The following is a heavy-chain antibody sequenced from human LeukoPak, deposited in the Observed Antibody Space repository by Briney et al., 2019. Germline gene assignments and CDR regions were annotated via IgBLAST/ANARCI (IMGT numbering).Heavy chain of an antibody. D-gene: IGHD5-18*01. CDR2: FDPEDGET. Sequence: ASVKVSCKVSGYTLTELSMHWVRQAPGKGLEWMGGFDPEDGETIYAQKFQGRVTMTEDTSTDTAYMELSSLRSEDTAVYYCATSGGYSYGFGDYLDDWGRGSLLTVSS. CDR1: GYTLTELS. CDR3: ATSGGYSYGFGDYLDD. J-gene: IGHJ4*02. V-gene: IGHV1-24*01.